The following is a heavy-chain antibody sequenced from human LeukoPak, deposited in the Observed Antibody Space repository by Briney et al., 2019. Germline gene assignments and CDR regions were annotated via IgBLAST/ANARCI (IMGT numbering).Heavy chain of an antibody. V-gene: IGHV4-30-4*01. D-gene: IGHD3-22*01. CDR2: IYYSGST. CDR3: ARDHYDSSGYYLDY. CDR1: GGSINSGDYY. Sequence: PSETLSLTCTVSGGSINSGDYYWSWIRQPPGKGLEWIGYIYYSGSTNYNPSLKSRVTISVDTSKNQFSLKLSSVTAADTAVYYCARDHYDSSGYYLDYWGQGTLVTVSS. J-gene: IGHJ4*02.